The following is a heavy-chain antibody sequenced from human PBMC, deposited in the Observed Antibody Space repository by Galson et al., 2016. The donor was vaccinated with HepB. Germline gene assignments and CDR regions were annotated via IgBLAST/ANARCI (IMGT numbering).Heavy chain of an antibody. CDR2: INTGNGNT. V-gene: IGHV1-3*04. D-gene: IGHD3-16*01. Sequence: SVKVSCKASGYTFTSHGIHWVRQAPGQGLEWMGWINTGNGNTKYAQKFQDRVSISRDTSASTAHMELSSLGSEDTALYFCARDLVLWVDEPSLWGQGTLVTVSS. J-gene: IGHJ4*02. CDR1: GYTFTSHG. CDR3: ARDLVLWVDEPSL.